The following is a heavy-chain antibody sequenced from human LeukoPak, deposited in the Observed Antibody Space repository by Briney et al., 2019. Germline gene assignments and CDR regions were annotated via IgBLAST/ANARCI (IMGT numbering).Heavy chain of an antibody. J-gene: IGHJ4*02. V-gene: IGHV3-21*01. CDR1: GFTFSSCG. D-gene: IGHD1-14*01. CDR2: IGPTGTDR. Sequence: GGSLRLSCAASGFTFSSCGFNWVRQAPGKGLEWVSSIGPTGTDRYYADSVRGRFTISRDNARNSMYLQMDSLRDEDTAVYYCATETIGRHYDYWGQGTLLTVSS. CDR3: ATETIGRHYDY.